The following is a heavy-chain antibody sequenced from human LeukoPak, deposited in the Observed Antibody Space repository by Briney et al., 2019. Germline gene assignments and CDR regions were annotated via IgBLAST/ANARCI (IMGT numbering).Heavy chain of an antibody. CDR2: ISTVSTYT. Sequence: GGSLRLSCAPSGFTFTDYSMNWVRQAPGKGLEWVASISTVSTYTFYADSVKGRFSISRDNVRNLLYLQISSLGAEDTAVYYCARDGSGFYLYNYMDVWGKGNTVTVSS. CDR1: GFTFTDYS. D-gene: IGHD6-25*01. CDR3: ARDGSGFYLYNYMDV. J-gene: IGHJ6*03. V-gene: IGHV3-21*06.